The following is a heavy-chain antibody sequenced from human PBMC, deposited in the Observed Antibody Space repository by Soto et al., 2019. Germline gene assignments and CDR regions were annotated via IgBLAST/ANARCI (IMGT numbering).Heavy chain of an antibody. CDR3: ARLLGPYYYGSGSYYWFDP. CDR1: GGFISSYY. CDR2: IYYSGST. V-gene: IGHV4-59*08. J-gene: IGHJ5*02. D-gene: IGHD3-10*01. Sequence: PSETLSLTCTVSGGFISSYYWSWIRQPPGKGLEWIGYIYYSGSTNYNPSLKSRVTISIDTSKNQFSLKLSSVTAADTAVYYCARLLGPYYYGSGSYYWFDPWGQGTLVTVSS.